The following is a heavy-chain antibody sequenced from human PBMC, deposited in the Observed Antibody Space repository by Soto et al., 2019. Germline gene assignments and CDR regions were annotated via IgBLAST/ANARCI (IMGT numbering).Heavy chain of an antibody. CDR2: ILYTGNT. J-gene: IGHJ6*02. D-gene: IGHD3-10*01. V-gene: IGHV4-59*01. Sequence: SETLSLTCTVSGVSISNYYWSWIRQPPGKGLEWLGYILYTGNTNYNPSLKSRVTISVDTSKNQVSLELTSVTTADTAVYFCARAAYGSGNYYAPHYYYAMDVWGQGTTVTVSS. CDR1: GVSISNYY. CDR3: ARAAYGSGNYYAPHYYYAMDV.